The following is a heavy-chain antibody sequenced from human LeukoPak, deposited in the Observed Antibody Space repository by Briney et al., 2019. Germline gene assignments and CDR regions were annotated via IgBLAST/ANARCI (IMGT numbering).Heavy chain of an antibody. V-gene: IGHV1-2*02. J-gene: IGHJ3*02. CDR3: ARGQLLWFGELLGAFDI. CDR1: GYTFTGYY. D-gene: IGHD3-10*01. CDR2: IDPNSGGT. Sequence: GASVKVSCKASGYTFTGYYMHWVRQAPGQGLEWMGWIDPNSGGTNYAQKFQGRVTMTRNTSISTAYMELSSLRSEDTAVYYCARGQLLWFGELLGAFDIWGQGTMVTVSS.